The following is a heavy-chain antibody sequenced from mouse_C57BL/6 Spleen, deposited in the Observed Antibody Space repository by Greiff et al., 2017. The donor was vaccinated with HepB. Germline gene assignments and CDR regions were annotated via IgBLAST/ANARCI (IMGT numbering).Heavy chain of an antibody. J-gene: IGHJ2*01. D-gene: IGHD2-10*02. CDR3: ARSYGPHYFDY. Sequence: VKLQESGPELVKPGASVKISCKASGYAFSSSWMNWVKQRPGKGLEWIGRIYPGDGDTNYNGKFKGKATLTADKSSSTAYMQLSSLTSEDSAVYFCARSYGPHYFDYWGQGTTLTVSS. CDR1: GYAFSSSW. CDR2: IYPGDGDT. V-gene: IGHV1-82*01.